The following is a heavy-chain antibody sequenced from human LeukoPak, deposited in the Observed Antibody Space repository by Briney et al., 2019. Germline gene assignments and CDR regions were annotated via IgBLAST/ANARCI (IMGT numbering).Heavy chain of an antibody. CDR1: GASISGYY. J-gene: IGHJ4*02. V-gene: IGHV4-59*01. CDR3: ARDRSVSARLFDY. CDR2: IFYSGSA. D-gene: IGHD6-6*01. Sequence: SDTLSLTCTVSGASISGYYWHWIRQPPGKGLEWIAYIFYSGSANYNPSLKSRVTISVDTSKNQFSLKLSSVTAADTAVYYCARDRSVSARLFDYWGQGTLVTVSP.